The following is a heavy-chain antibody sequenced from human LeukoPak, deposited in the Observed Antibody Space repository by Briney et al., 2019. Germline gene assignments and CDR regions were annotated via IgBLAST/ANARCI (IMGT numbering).Heavy chain of an antibody. J-gene: IGHJ4*02. V-gene: IGHV4-38-2*01. CDR3: ARSVLRYFDWSMGGSYFDY. D-gene: IGHD3-9*01. Sequence: SETLSLTCAVSGYSISSGYYWGWIRQPPGKGLEWIGSIYHSGSTYYNPSLKSRVTISVDTSKNRFSLKLSSVTAADTAVYYCARSVLRYFDWSMGGSYFDYWGQGTLVTVSS. CDR1: GYSISSGYY. CDR2: IYHSGST.